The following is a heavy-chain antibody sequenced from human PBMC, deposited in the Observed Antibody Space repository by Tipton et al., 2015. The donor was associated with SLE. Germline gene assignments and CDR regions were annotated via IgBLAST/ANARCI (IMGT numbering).Heavy chain of an antibody. CDR3: ARDRWWELIDY. Sequence: LRLSCTVSGDSISSDRYYWTWIRQPAGKGLEWIGSIYTGGYTYYNPSLKSRVTISVDTSKNQFSLNLSSVTAADTAMYYCARDRWWELIDYWGQGTLVSVSS. V-gene: IGHV4-61*02. D-gene: IGHD4-23*01. CDR1: GDSISSDRYY. CDR2: IYTGGYT. J-gene: IGHJ4*02.